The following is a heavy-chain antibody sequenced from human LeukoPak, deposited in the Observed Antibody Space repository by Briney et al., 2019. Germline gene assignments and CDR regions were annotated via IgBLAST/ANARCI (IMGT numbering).Heavy chain of an antibody. CDR1: GGSISSYY. CDR2: IYYSGST. D-gene: IGHD6-13*01. J-gene: IGHJ4*02. V-gene: IGHV4-59*12. Sequence: SETLSLTCTVSGGSISSYYWSWIRQPPGKGLEWIGYIYYSGSTNYNPSLKSRVTISVDTSKNQFSLKLSSVTAADTAVYYCARETAGDGIHWGQGTLVTVSS. CDR3: ARETAGDGIH.